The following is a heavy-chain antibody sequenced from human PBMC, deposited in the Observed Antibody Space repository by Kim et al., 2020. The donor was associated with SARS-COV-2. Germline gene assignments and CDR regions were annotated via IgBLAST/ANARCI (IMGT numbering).Heavy chain of an antibody. CDR3: VKDSNFYSCDI. CDR2: T. D-gene: IGHD3-9*01. J-gene: IGHJ3*02. V-gene: IGHV3-64D*09. Sequence: TYSADSVRGRFTFSRDNSKNMLFLHMDSLRVEDTATYYCVKDSNFYSCDIWGQGTMVTVSS.